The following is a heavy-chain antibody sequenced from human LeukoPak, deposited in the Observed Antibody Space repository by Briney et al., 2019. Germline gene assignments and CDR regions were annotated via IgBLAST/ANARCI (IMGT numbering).Heavy chain of an antibody. CDR2: IFTSGSS. CDR1: GGPITSDY. V-gene: IGHV4-4*07. Sequence: MPSETLSLTCTVSGGPITSDYWSWIRQPAGKGLEWIGRIFTSGSSTYNPSLKSRVTMSLDTSKNEFYLELSSVTAADTAIYFCSRGGANDLWGQGTLVTVSS. CDR3: SRGGANDL. J-gene: IGHJ5*02. D-gene: IGHD4/OR15-4a*01.